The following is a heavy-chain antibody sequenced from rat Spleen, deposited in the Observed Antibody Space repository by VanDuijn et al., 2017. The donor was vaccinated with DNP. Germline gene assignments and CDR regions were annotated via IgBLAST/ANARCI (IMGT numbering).Heavy chain of an antibody. D-gene: IGHD2-1*01. J-gene: IGHJ2*01. CDR3: ARHTYGHFFDY. CDR1: GFSLTTFD. CDR2: IWARGIT. V-gene: IGHV2-72*01. Sequence: QVQLRESGPGLVQPSQTLSLICSVSGFSLTTFDIHWVRQPPGKSLMWMGTIWARGITDYNSTVQSRLRISRDTSKSQVFLEMNSLQPEDTGTYYCARHTYGHFFDYWGQGVMVTVSS.